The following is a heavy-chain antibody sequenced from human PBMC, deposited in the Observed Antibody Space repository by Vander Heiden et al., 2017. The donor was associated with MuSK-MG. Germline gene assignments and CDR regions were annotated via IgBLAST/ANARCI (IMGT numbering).Heavy chain of an antibody. Sequence: QVQLQESGPGLVKPSQTLSLTCPVSGGSISSGSYYWSWLRQPAGQGLEWIGRIYTSGSTNYNPSLKSRVTMSVDTSKNQFSLKLSSVTAADTAVYYCARAAGDYYYYYYYMDVWGKGTTVTVSS. V-gene: IGHV4-61*02. D-gene: IGHD4-17*01. CDR2: IYTSGST. J-gene: IGHJ6*03. CDR1: GGSISSGSYY. CDR3: ARAAGDYYYYYYYMDV.